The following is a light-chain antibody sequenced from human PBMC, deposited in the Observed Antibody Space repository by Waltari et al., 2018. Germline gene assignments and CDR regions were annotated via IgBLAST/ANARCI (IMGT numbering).Light chain of an antibody. CDR3: QQYFSTPYT. J-gene: IGKJ2*01. CDR1: QSVLYSSNNKNY. Sequence: DIVMTQSPDSLAVSLGERATINCKSSQSVLYSSNNKNYLAWVQQKPGQPPQLLIYWSSTRESGVPDRFSGSGSGTDFTLTISSLQAEDVAVYYCQQYFSTPYTFGQGTKLEIK. CDR2: WSS. V-gene: IGKV4-1*01.